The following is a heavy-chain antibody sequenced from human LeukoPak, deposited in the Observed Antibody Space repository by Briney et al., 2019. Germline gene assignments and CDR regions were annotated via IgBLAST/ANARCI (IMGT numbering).Heavy chain of an antibody. V-gene: IGHV4-4*07. CDR3: ARCRHGNCDYFDY. CDR2: FYTSGTT. Sequence: SETLSLTCTVSGGSFTSDYWIWIRQPAGKGLEWIGRFYTSGTTNYNPSLKSRVTMSADTSKNQFSLKLRSVTAADTAVYYCARCRHGNCDYFDYWGQGTLVTVSS. D-gene: IGHD1-7*01. J-gene: IGHJ4*02. CDR1: GGSFTSDY.